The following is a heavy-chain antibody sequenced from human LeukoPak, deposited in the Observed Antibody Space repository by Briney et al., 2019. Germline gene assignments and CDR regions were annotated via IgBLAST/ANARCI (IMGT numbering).Heavy chain of an antibody. CDR1: GFTFSSYA. V-gene: IGHV3-64*04. J-gene: IGHJ4*02. CDR2: ISSNGGST. CDR3: AKLRGYSGPNYYDY. D-gene: IGHD5-12*01. Sequence: GGSLRLSCSASGFTFSSYAMHWVRQAPGKGLEYVSAISSNGGSTYYADSVKGRFTISRDNSKNTLYLQMNSLRAEDTAVYYCAKLRGYSGPNYYDYWGQGTLVTVSS.